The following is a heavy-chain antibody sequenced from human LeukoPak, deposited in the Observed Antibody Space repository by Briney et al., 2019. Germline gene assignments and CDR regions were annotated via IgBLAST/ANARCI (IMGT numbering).Heavy chain of an antibody. D-gene: IGHD1-26*01. J-gene: IGHJ4*02. Sequence: GGSLRLSCAASGFTFSSYAMSWVRQAPGKGLEWVSAISGSGGSTYYADSVKGRFTISRDNSENTLSLQMNSLRAEETAVYYCAKDGSSIVGATTGFEYWGQGTLVTVSS. CDR1: GFTFSSYA. V-gene: IGHV3-23*01. CDR3: AKDGSSIVGATTGFEY. CDR2: ISGSGGST.